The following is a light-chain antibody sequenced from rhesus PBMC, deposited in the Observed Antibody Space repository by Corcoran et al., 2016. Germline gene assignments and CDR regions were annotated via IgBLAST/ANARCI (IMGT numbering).Light chain of an antibody. Sequence: IQMTQSPSSLSASLGDTVTITCRASQDISSYLNWSQQKPGKAPKLLLYDVSTLENGVPSRFSGIGSGTDFTLTICSLHPEDFAAYYCLQHNIFPFTFGPGTKLVIK. V-gene: IGKV1-28*03. CDR1: QDISSY. CDR3: LQHNIFPFT. CDR2: DVS. J-gene: IGKJ3*01.